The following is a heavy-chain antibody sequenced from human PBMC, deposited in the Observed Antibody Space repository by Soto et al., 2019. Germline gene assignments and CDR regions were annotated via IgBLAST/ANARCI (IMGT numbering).Heavy chain of an antibody. CDR2: ISGSGGST. CDR3: AKDPGYYYDSSAPNT. J-gene: IGHJ5*02. CDR1: GFPFSSYA. Sequence: PGGSLRLSCAASGFPFSSYAMSWVRQAPGKGLEWVSAISGSGGSTYYVDSVKGRFTISRDNSKNTLYLPMNSLRAEDTAVYYCAKDPGYYYDSSAPNTWGQGTLVTVSS. D-gene: IGHD3-22*01. V-gene: IGHV3-23*01.